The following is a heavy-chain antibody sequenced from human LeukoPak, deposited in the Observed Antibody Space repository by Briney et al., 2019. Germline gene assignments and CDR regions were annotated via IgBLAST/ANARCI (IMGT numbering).Heavy chain of an antibody. CDR3: ARVSSSTPIDP. CDR2: INPSGGST. J-gene: IGHJ5*02. CDR1: GYTFTSYY. D-gene: IGHD6-6*01. V-gene: IGHV1-46*01. Sequence: ASVKVSCKASGYTFTSYYMHWVRQAPGQGLEWMGIINPSGGSTSYAQKFQGRATMTRDMSTSTVYMELSSLRSEDTAVYYCARVSSSTPIDPWGQGTLVTVSS.